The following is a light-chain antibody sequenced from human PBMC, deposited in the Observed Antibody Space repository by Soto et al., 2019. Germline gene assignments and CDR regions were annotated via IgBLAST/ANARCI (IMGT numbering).Light chain of an antibody. Sequence: QSALTQPRSVSGSPGQSGTVSCTGTGNDVGAYNYFSWYQQHPGRPPKLLIYGVVRWPSGVPDRFSGSKSGNTASLTISGLQAEDEADYFCCSYAGGYTYLFGTGTKVTVL. CDR1: GNDVGAYNY. V-gene: IGLV2-11*01. J-gene: IGLJ1*01. CDR2: GVV. CDR3: CSYAGGYTYL.